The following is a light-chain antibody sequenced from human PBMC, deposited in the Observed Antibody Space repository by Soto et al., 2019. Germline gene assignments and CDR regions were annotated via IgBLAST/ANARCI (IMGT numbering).Light chain of an antibody. V-gene: IGKV3-20*01. CDR1: QSVSNNY. CDR3: PQYGSCPPYT. Sequence: EVVVTQSPGTLSLSPGERATLSCRASQSVSNNYFAWYQQKPGQAPRLLIVGSSDRATVITDRFSGSWSGTDFALTISRLEHEDFALYYCPQYGSCPPYTFGQGTKLEIK. CDR2: GSS. J-gene: IGKJ2*01.